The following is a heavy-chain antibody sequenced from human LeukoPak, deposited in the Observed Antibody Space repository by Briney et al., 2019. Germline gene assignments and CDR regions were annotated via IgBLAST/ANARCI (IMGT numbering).Heavy chain of an antibody. J-gene: IGHJ6*03. CDR3: ARTHSSSWYEAHYYYYMDV. CDR2: IYYSGST. Sequence: SETLSLTCTVSGGSISSSSYYWGWIRQPPGKGLEWIGSIYYSGSTYYNPSLKSRVTISVDTSKNQFSLKLSSVTAADTAVYYCARTHSSSWYEAHYYYYMDVWGKGTTVTISS. V-gene: IGHV4-39*01. CDR1: GGSISSSSYY. D-gene: IGHD6-13*01.